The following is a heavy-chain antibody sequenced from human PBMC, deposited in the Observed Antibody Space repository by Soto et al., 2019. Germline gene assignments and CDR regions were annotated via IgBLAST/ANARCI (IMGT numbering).Heavy chain of an antibody. CDR3: ARDLAEVVPAEYYYYYMDV. D-gene: IGHD2-2*01. CDR1: GYTFTSYY. V-gene: IGHV1-46*03. Sequence: ASVKVSCKASGYTFTSYYMHWVRQAPGQGLEWMGIINPSGGSTSYAQKYQGRVTMTRDTSTSTVYMELSSLRSEDTAVYYCARDLAEVVPAEYYYYYMDVWGKGTTVTVSS. CDR2: INPSGGST. J-gene: IGHJ6*03.